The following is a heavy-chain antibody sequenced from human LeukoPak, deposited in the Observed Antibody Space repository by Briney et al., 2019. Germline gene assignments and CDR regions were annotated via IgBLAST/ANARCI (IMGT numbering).Heavy chain of an antibody. CDR1: GFTFSSYE. Sequence: PGGSLRLSCAASGFTFSSYEMNWVRQAPGKGLEWVSYISSSSTTIHYADSVKGRFTISRDNAKNSVYLQMNSLGTEDTAVYYCAKDRWGAVASFDYWGQGTLVTVSS. CDR2: ISSSSTTI. V-gene: IGHV3-48*01. J-gene: IGHJ4*02. CDR3: AKDRWGAVASFDY. D-gene: IGHD6-19*01.